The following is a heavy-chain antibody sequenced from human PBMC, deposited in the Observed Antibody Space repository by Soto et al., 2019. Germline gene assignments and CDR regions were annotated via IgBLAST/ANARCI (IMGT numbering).Heavy chain of an antibody. V-gene: IGHV1-18*01. CDR1: GYTFTSYG. D-gene: IGHD2-8*01. CDR2: ISAYNGNT. Sequence: ASVKVSCKASGYTFTSYGISWVRQAPGQGLEWMGWISAYNGNTNYAQKLQGRVTMTTDTSTSTAYMELRSLRSDDTAVYYCARDGDIVLMVYAQDGPSGDWFDPWGQGTLVTVSS. J-gene: IGHJ5*02. CDR3: ARDGDIVLMVYAQDGPSGDWFDP.